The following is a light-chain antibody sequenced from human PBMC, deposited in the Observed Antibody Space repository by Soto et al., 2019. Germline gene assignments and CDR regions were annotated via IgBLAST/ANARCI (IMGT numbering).Light chain of an antibody. CDR1: SSDVGGYNY. Sequence: QSVLTQPASVSGSPGQSITISCTGTSSDVGGYNYVSWYQHYPGKAPKLMIYDVSNRPSGVSNRFSGSKSGNTASLTISGLQAEDEADYYCTSYRSTSTYVFGTGTKVTVL. V-gene: IGLV2-14*03. CDR3: TSYRSTSTYV. CDR2: DVS. J-gene: IGLJ1*01.